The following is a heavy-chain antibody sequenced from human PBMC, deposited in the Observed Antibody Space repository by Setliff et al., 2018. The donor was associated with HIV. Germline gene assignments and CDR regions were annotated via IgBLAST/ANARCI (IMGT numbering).Heavy chain of an antibody. J-gene: IGHJ3*02. CDR3: ARLKPPYCSSRSCYWGAFDI. V-gene: IGHV4-31*03. CDR2: ISSSGNT. D-gene: IGHD2-2*01. CDR1: GGPIRTGDYY. Sequence: SETLSLTCTVSGGPIRTGDYYWNWIRQRPGKGLEWIGYISSSGNTYSNPSLKNRLIISMDTSKNQFSLKLTAVTAADTAVYYCARLKPPYCSSRSCYWGAFDIWGQGAMVTVSS.